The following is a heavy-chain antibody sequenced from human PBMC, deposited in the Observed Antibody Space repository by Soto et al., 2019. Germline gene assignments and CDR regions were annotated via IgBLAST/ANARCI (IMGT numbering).Heavy chain of an antibody. CDR1: GFSFGDYD. D-gene: IGHD6-6*01. V-gene: IGHV3-13*01. CDR2: IDGVDDT. CDR3: VRGEMRSSSGHSWFDP. J-gene: IGHJ5*02. Sequence: PGGSLRLSCAASGFSFGDYDMHWVRQASGRRLEWVSSIDGVDDTDYSDSVRGRFLISRENVRNSLYLQMTSLKVGDTAVYYCVRGEMRSSSGHSWFDPWGQGTLVTVSS.